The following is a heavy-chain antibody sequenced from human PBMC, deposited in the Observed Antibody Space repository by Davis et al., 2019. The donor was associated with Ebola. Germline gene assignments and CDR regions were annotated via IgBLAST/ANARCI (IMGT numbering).Heavy chain of an antibody. V-gene: IGHV4-4*07. D-gene: IGHD4-11*01. Sequence: SETLSLTCTVSGGSISFSYWSWIRQSAGKGLEWIGHIYTTGSTKYNPSLKSRVTISVDTSKNQFSLKLNSVTAADTAMYYCARVSVTTTEYYYYYYYMDVWGKGTTVTVSS. J-gene: IGHJ6*03. CDR1: GGSISFSY. CDR2: IYTTGST. CDR3: ARVSVTTTEYYYYYYYMDV.